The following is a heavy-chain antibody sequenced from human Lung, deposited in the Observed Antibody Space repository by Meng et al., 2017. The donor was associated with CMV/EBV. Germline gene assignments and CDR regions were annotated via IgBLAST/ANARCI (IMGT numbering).Heavy chain of an antibody. J-gene: IGHJ4*02. V-gene: IGHV3-23*01. CDR3: AKGLGTTGWYSPLDS. CDR1: GFTFNKYA. Sequence: LXCAASGFTFNKYAMHWVRQAPGKGLEWVSIISSDIDNTYYADSVKGRFTLSRDNSMNTLYLQMHSLRAEDTAIYFCAKGLGTTGWYSPLDSWGRGXLVTVSS. CDR2: ISSDIDNT. D-gene: IGHD6-19*01.